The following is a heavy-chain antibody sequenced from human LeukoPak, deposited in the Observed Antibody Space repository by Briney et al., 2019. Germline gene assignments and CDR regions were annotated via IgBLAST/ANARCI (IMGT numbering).Heavy chain of an antibody. J-gene: IGHJ4*02. Sequence: GGSLKLSCAASGFTFSASAMHWVRQAPGKGLEWVGRIKSKTDGGTTDYAAPVKGRFTISRDDSKNTLYLQMNSLKTEDTAVYYCTTDITGPNYPEAHWGQGTLVTVSS. CDR2: IKSKTDGGTT. V-gene: IGHV3-15*01. CDR1: GFTFSASA. CDR3: TTDITGPNYPEAH. D-gene: IGHD1-14*01.